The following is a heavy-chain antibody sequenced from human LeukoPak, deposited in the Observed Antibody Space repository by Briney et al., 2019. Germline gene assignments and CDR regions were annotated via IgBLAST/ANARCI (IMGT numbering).Heavy chain of an antibody. CDR1: GFTFSDNY. Sequence: GGSLRRSCAASGFTFSDNYMSWIRQAPGKGREGVSYISSSGSTIYYADSVRGRFTISRDNATTSLDLRMKSSRDEDTAVYYCARGLMAAAGTGRDYWGQGTLVTVSS. CDR2: ISSSGSTI. D-gene: IGHD6-13*01. V-gene: IGHV3-11*04. J-gene: IGHJ4*02. CDR3: ARGLMAAAGTGRDY.